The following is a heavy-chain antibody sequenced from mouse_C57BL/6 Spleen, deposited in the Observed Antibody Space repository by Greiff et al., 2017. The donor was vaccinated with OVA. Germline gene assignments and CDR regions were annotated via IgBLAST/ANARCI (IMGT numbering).Heavy chain of an antibody. Sequence: VQLVESGPGLVQPSQSLSITCTVSGFSLTSYGVHWVRQSPGKGLEWLGVIWSGGSTDYNAAFISRLSISKDNSKSQVFFKMNSLQADDTAIYYCARNSDFYYFDYWGQGTTLTVSS. CDR1: GFSLTSYG. J-gene: IGHJ2*01. CDR3: ARNSDFYYFDY. V-gene: IGHV2-2*01. CDR2: IWSGGST.